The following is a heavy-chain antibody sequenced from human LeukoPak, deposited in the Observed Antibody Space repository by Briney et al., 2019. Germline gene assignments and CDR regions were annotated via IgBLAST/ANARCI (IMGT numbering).Heavy chain of an antibody. V-gene: IGHV3-74*01. D-gene: IGHD6-25*01. CDR2: INSDGSST. Sequence: PGGSLRLSCAASGFTFSSYWMHWVRQAPGKGLVWVSRINSDGSSTSYADSVKGRFTISRDNAKNTLYLQMNSLRAEDTAVYYCARTPGIAADDAFGIWGQGTMVTVSS. CDR3: ARTPGIAADDAFGI. J-gene: IGHJ3*02. CDR1: GFTFSSYW.